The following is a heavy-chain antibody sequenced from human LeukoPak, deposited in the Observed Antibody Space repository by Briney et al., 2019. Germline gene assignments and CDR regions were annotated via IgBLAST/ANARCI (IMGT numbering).Heavy chain of an antibody. CDR1: GFTFSSYW. V-gene: IGHV3-7*03. CDR3: ARPRLEYCSGGSCFDAFDI. J-gene: IGHJ3*02. D-gene: IGHD2-15*01. Sequence: GGSLRLSCAASGFTFSSYWMSWVRQAPGKGLEWVANIKQDGSEKYYVDSVKGRFTISRDNSKNTLFLQMNSLTAEDTAIYSCARPRLEYCSGGSCFDAFDIWGQGTMVTVSS. CDR2: IKQDGSEK.